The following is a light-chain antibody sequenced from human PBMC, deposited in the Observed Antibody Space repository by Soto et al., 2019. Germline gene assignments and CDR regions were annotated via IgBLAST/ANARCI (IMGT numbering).Light chain of an antibody. Sequence: ELVKTEYPATLSVSPGERATLSCRASQSVSRNLAWYQQKPGQAPRLLIYGASTRATGIPARFSGSGSGTEFTLTISSLQSEDFAVYYCQQYNNWPPWTFGQGTKVEIK. CDR3: QQYNNWPPWT. CDR2: GAS. J-gene: IGKJ1*01. V-gene: IGKV3-15*01. CDR1: QSVSRN.